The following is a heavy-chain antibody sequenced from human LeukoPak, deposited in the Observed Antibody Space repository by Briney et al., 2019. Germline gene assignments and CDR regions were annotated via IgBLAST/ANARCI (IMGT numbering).Heavy chain of an antibody. CDR3: TRGGVVVVPAAIDY. D-gene: IGHD2-2*01. Sequence: GGSLRLSCAASGFSFGDYGMHWVRQAPGKGLEWVSSIAWNSDSIAYADSVKGRFTISRDNAKNSLYLQMNSLRPEDTALYYCTRGGVVVVPAAIDYWGQGIPVTVSS. CDR1: GFSFGDYG. J-gene: IGHJ4*02. V-gene: IGHV3-9*01. CDR2: IAWNSDSI.